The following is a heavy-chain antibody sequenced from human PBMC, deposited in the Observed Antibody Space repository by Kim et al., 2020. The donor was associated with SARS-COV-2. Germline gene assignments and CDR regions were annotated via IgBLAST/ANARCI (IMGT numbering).Heavy chain of an antibody. CDR2: IYSGGSDT. Sequence: GGSLRLSCAASEFTFRSYAMSWVRQAPGKGLEWVSLIYSGGSDTYYADSVKGRFTISRDNSKNTLYLQMNSLRAEDTAVYYCAKASGVVVPAAIGGWGQGTLVTVSS. CDR3: AKASGVVVPAAIGG. J-gene: IGHJ4*02. V-gene: IGHV3-23*03. CDR1: EFTFRSYA. D-gene: IGHD2-2*02.